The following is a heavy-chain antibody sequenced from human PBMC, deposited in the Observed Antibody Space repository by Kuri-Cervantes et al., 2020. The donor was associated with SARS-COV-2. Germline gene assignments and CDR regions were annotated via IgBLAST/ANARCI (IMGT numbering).Heavy chain of an antibody. CDR1: GFTFKSYS. D-gene: IGHD3-3*01. Sequence: GESLKISCAASGFTFKSYSMIWVRQAPGKGLEWISSISSTSNYIYYADSMKGRFTISRDNAKNSLYLHMNSLRAEDTAVYYCARDSDDDVWSGYSTAEYFQYWGQGTLVTVSS. J-gene: IGHJ1*01. V-gene: IGHV3-21*01. CDR2: ISSTSNYI. CDR3: ARDSDDDVWSGYSTAEYFQY.